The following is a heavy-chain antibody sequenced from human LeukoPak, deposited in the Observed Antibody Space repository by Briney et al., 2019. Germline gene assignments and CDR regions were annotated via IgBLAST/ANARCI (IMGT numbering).Heavy chain of an antibody. Sequence: GGSLRLSCAASGFTFSSYEMSWVRQAPGKGLEWVGRIKSKTDGGTTDYAAPVKGRFTISRDDSKNTLYLQMNSLKAEDTAVYYCTTDGPLAVAGGDDDYYYYYMDVWGKGTTVTISS. CDR1: GFTFSSYE. V-gene: IGHV3-15*01. CDR2: IKSKTDGGTT. D-gene: IGHD6-19*01. CDR3: TTDGPLAVAGGDDDYYYYYMDV. J-gene: IGHJ6*03.